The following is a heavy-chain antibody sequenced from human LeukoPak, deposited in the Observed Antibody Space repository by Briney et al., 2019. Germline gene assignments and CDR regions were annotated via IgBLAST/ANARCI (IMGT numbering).Heavy chain of an antibody. D-gene: IGHD2-2*01. J-gene: IGHJ4*02. Sequence: PGRSLRLSCAASGFTFSSYAMPWVRQAPGKGLEWVAVISYDGSNKYYADSVKGRFTISRDNSKNTLYLQMNSLRAEDTAVYYCARRSSTYIIVVVPAASDYWGQGTLVTVSS. V-gene: IGHV3-30-3*01. CDR2: ISYDGSNK. CDR1: GFTFSSYA. CDR3: ARRSSTYIIVVVPAASDY.